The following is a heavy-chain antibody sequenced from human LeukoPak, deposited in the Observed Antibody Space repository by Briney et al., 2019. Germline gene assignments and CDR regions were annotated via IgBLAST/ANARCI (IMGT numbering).Heavy chain of an antibody. J-gene: IGHJ4*02. CDR2: ISYDATNK. Sequence: GGSLRLSCAASGFTFSNYAMHWVRQAPDQGLEWVAVISYDATNKYYADSVKGRFTISRDNSKSTLYLQMNSLRAEDTAVYYCAKGPHCSSTSCFVLGSFDCWGQGTLVTVSS. D-gene: IGHD2-2*01. V-gene: IGHV3-30*04. CDR1: GFTFSNYA. CDR3: AKGPHCSSTSCFVLGSFDC.